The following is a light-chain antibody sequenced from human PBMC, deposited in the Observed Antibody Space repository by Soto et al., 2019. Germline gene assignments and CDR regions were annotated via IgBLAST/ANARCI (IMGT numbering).Light chain of an antibody. CDR2: DAS. V-gene: IGKV1-5*01. Sequence: DIQMTQSPSTLSASVGDRVTITCRASQSISRWLAWYQQKPGKAPNLLIYDASPLHSGVPSRFSGSGSGTKFTLTSTYLQPDDFATYFCQQYNTPWTFGQGTNVEIK. CDR1: QSISRW. CDR3: QQYNTPWT. J-gene: IGKJ1*01.